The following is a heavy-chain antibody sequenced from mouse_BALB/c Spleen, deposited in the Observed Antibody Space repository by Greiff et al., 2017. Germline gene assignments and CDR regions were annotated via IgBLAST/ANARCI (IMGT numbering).Heavy chain of an antibody. D-gene: IGHD1-1*01. J-gene: IGHJ2*01. V-gene: IGHV1-5*01. CDR2: IYPGNSDT. CDR1: GYSFTSYC. CDR3: TRPYEGYFDY. Sequence: EVQLQQSGTVLARPGASVKMSCKASGYSFTSYCMHWVKQRPGQGLEWIGAIYPGNSDTSYNQKFKGKAKLTAVTSASTAYMELSSLTNEDSAVYYCTRPYEGYFDYWGQGTTLTVSS.